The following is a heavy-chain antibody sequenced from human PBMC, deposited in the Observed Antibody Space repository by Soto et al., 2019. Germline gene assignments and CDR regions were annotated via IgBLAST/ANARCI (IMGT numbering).Heavy chain of an antibody. Sequence: GGSLRLSCAASGFTFSDYYMSWIRQAPGKGLEWVSYISSSGSTIYYADSVKGRFTISRDNAKNSLYLQMNSLRAEDTAVYYCARANHRWGKPNNFDYWGQGTLVTVSS. D-gene: IGHD2-8*01. V-gene: IGHV3-11*01. J-gene: IGHJ4*02. CDR2: ISSSGSTI. CDR3: ARANHRWGKPNNFDY. CDR1: GFTFSDYY.